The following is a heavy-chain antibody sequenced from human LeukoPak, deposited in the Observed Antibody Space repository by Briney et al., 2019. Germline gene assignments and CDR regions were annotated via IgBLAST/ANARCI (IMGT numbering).Heavy chain of an antibody. CDR3: ASWGGPSGSSTRYYYYYYRDV. CDR1: GGTFSSYT. J-gene: IGHJ6*03. D-gene: IGHD2-2*01. CDR2: IIPILGIA. V-gene: IGHV1-69*02. Sequence: ASVKVSCKASGGTFSSYTISWVRQAPGQGLEWMGRIIPILGIANYAQKFQGRVTITADKSTSTAYMELSSLRSEDTAVYYCASWGGPSGSSTRYYYYYYRDVGGKGPTVTVSS.